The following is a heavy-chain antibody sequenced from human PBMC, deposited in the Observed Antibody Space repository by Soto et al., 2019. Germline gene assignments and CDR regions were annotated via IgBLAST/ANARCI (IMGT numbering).Heavy chain of an antibody. Sequence: ESGPTLVNPTENPTLTCTFSGFSPTSPGMCVSLNRPSPGKALEWLALIERDDDDKYYSTSLKTRLTISKDTRKNQVVLTMANMEPADTATYYCARSIRGPRRFNGMDVWGQGTTVTVSS. D-gene: IGHD1-20*01. CDR1: GFSPTSPGMC. J-gene: IGHJ6*02. CDR3: ARSIRGPRRFNGMDV. CDR2: IERDDDDK. V-gene: IGHV2-70*13.